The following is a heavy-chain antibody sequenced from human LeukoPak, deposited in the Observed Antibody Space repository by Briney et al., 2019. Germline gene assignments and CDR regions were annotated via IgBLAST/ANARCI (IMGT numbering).Heavy chain of an antibody. D-gene: IGHD2-21*01. CDR1: GYSISSGYY. CDR3: AKDRAYPNDVFDI. Sequence: ETLSLTCTVSGYSISSGYYWGWIRQPPGKGLEWVSALSSGGTTWYADSVKGRFTISRDTSTSTLFLQMNSLRADDTALYYCAKDRAYPNDVFDIWGQGTMVTVS. V-gene: IGHV3-23*01. J-gene: IGHJ3*02. CDR2: LSSGGTT.